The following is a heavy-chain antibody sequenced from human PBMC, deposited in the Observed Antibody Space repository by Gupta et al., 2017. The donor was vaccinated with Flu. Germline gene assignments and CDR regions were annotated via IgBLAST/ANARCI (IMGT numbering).Heavy chain of an antibody. V-gene: IGHV3-23*01. Sequence: EVQLLASGGGLVQRGGSLSLSCAASGFTFRSFAMCWVRQSPGEGPELVAVISGSGGVVHYSDSVKGRLTISRDNSNNTLFLQINGLGAGDTAVYYCAKWRSLGSSQPRYFEYWGQGTRVTVSS. CDR3: AKWRSLGSSQPRYFEY. CDR2: ISGSGGVV. CDR1: GFTFRSFA. D-gene: IGHD2-2*01. J-gene: IGHJ4*02.